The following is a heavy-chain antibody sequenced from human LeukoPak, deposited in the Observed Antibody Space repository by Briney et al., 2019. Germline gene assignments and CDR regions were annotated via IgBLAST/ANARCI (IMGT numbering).Heavy chain of an antibody. D-gene: IGHD2-15*01. Sequence: ASVKVSCKASGYTFIEYGIFWMRQAPGQRPEWMGWINAGNGNTKYSQSLQGRVTITRDTSASTTYMELSSLRSEDTAVYYCARDSCSAGSCYSASAPFYGMDIWGQGTTVAVSS. CDR1: GYTFIEYG. CDR2: INAGNGNT. V-gene: IGHV1-3*01. J-gene: IGHJ6*02. CDR3: ARDSCSAGSCYSASAPFYGMDI.